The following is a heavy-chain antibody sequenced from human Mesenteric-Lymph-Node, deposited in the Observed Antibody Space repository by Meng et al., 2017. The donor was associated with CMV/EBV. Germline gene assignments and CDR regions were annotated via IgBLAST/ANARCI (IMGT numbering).Heavy chain of an antibody. CDR2: IYYSGST. Sequence: CTVSGGSISSGGYYLSWIRQHPGKGLEWIGYIYYSGSTYYNPSLKSRVTISVDTSKNQFSLKLSSVTAADTAVYYCARDQGADGFDPWGQGTLVTVSS. CDR3: ARDQGADGFDP. V-gene: IGHV4-31*03. CDR1: GGSISSGGYY. J-gene: IGHJ5*02.